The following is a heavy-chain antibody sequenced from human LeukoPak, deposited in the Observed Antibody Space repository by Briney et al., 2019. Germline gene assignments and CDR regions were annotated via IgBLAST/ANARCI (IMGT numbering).Heavy chain of an antibody. V-gene: IGHV3-30-3*01. CDR3: ARELVSVTRHDGLDV. CDR1: GFTFGHYA. D-gene: IGHD4-17*01. CDR2: TSYDGATE. J-gene: IGHJ4*02. Sequence: PGGSLRLSCAASGFTFGHYAMHWVRQAPGKGLEWLALTSYDGATEFYADSVRGRFTISRDNSKNTVFLDVNSLRGEDTAVYFCARELVSVTRHDGLDVWGQGTLVTVSS.